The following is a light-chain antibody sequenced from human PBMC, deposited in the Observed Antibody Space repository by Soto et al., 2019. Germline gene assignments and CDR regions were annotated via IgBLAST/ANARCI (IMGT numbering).Light chain of an antibody. CDR2: GAS. Sequence: ERVWTQSPGTLSLSPGERAILSCRASQSITSNNVAWYQQKPGQDPRIVIYGASNRAAGIPDRFSGSGSGTDFTLTISRLEPEDFAVYYCQQYGSSPPYTFGQGTKLEIK. CDR3: QQYGSSPPYT. J-gene: IGKJ2*01. V-gene: IGKV3-20*01. CDR1: QSITSNN.